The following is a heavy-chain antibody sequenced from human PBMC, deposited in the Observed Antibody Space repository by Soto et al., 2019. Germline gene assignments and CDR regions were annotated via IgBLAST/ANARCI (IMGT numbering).Heavy chain of an antibody. J-gene: IGHJ4*02. CDR3: ARLYDFWSGFFTIDY. D-gene: IGHD3-3*01. CDR1: GCSISSTSYF. V-gene: IGHV4-39*01. CDR2: IYYNGNT. Sequence: SETLSLTCTFSGCSISSTSYFLGWIRKPPGEGLEWIGSIYYNGNTYYNPSLKSRVTISVDTSKNQFSLKLSSVTAADTAVYYCARLYDFWSGFFTIDYWGQGTLVTVSS.